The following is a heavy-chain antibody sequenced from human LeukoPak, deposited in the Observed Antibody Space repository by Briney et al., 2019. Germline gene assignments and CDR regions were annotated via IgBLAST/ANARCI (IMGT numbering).Heavy chain of an antibody. J-gene: IGHJ3*02. Sequence: PETLSLTCTVSGGSISSYYWSWIRQPAGKGLGWIGRIYTSGSTNYNPSLKSRVTMSVDTSKNQFSLKLSSVTAADTAVYYCARDGVQGYCSSTSCQGAFDIWGQGTMVTVSS. D-gene: IGHD2-2*01. CDR1: GGSISSYY. V-gene: IGHV4-4*07. CDR2: IYTSGST. CDR3: ARDGVQGYCSSTSCQGAFDI.